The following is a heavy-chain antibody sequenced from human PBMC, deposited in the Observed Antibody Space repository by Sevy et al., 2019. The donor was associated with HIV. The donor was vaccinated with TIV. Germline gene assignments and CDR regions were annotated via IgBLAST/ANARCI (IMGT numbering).Heavy chain of an antibody. CDR2: INHSGST. V-gene: IGHV4-34*01. CDR3: ARGGLVVATNWFDP. J-gene: IGHJ5*02. Sequence: SETLSLTCAVYGGSFSGYYWSWIRQPPGKGLEWIGEINHSGSTNYNPSLKSRVTISVDTSKTQFTLKLSSVTAADTAVYYCARGGLVVATNWFDPWGQGTLVTVSS. D-gene: IGHD3-22*01. CDR1: GGSFSGYY.